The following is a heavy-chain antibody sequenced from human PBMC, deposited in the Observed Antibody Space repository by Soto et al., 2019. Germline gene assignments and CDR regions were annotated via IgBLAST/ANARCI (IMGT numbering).Heavy chain of an antibody. Sequence: ESGGGLVQPGGSLRLSCAGSGFTFSTFDIHWVHQAPGKGLEWVSGIGTLSDTFYAASVQGRFTISRQNAKNSVYLQMNSLRAGDTAFYYCARGRSFSYDSTPPPMFDPWGQGTLVTVSS. CDR2: IGTLSDT. J-gene: IGHJ5*02. V-gene: IGHV3-13*01. D-gene: IGHD3-10*01. CDR1: GFTFSTFD. CDR3: ARGRSFSYDSTPPPMFDP.